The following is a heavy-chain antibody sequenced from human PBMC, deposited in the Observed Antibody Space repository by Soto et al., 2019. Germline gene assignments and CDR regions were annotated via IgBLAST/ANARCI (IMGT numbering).Heavy chain of an antibody. CDR1: GFTFSSYW. CDR2: INSDGSST. D-gene: IGHD4-4*01. J-gene: IGHJ4*02. Sequence: PGGSLRLSCAASGFTFSSYWMHWVRQAPGKGLVWVSRINSDGSSTSYADSVKGRFTISRDNAKNTLYLQMNSLRAEDTAVYYCARGHSYYSNYAEFDYWSQGTLVPVSS. V-gene: IGHV3-74*01. CDR3: ARGHSYYSNYAEFDY.